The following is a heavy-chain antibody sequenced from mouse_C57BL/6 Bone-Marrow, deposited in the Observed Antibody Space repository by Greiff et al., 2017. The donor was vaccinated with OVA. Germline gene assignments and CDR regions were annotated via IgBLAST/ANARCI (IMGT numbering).Heavy chain of an antibody. J-gene: IGHJ3*01. V-gene: IGHV1-53*01. Sequence: QVQLQQPGTELVKPGASVKLSCKASGYTFTSYWMHWVKQRPGQGLEWIGNINPSNGGTNYNEKFKSKATLTVDKSSSTAYMQLSSLTSEDSAVDYCARSNFGNPAWLDYWGQGTLVTVSA. CDR1: GYTFTSYW. CDR2: INPSNGGT. D-gene: IGHD2-1*01. CDR3: ARSNFGNPAWLDY.